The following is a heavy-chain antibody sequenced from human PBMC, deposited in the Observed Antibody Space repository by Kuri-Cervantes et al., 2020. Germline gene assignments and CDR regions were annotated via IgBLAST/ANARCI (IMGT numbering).Heavy chain of an antibody. D-gene: IGHD2-8*01. J-gene: IGHJ5*02. CDR1: GYTFTTHG. CDR2: ISTYNGDT. CDR3: AGLETHCTNGVCYVSALDP. V-gene: IGHV1-18*01. Sequence: ASVKVSCKASGYTFTTHGISWVRQAPGQGLEWMGWISTYNGDTTYAQKFQDRVTMTTDTSTNTAHMELRSLRSDDTAVYYCAGLETHCTNGVCYVSALDPWGQGTLVTVSS.